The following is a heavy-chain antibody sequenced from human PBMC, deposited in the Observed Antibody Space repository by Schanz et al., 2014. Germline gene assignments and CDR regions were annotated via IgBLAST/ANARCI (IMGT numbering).Heavy chain of an antibody. CDR3: ARDFSAYVGNYFDY. D-gene: IGHD5-12*01. Sequence: QVQLVQSGAEVRKPGASVKVSCKASGGTFSTYPINWLRQAPGQGLEWMGWISAYNGNTNYAQKLQGRVTMTTDTSTGTAYMELTSLRFDDTAVYYCARDFSAYVGNYFDYWGQGILVTVSS. V-gene: IGHV1-18*04. CDR1: GGTFSTYP. CDR2: ISAYNGNT. J-gene: IGHJ4*02.